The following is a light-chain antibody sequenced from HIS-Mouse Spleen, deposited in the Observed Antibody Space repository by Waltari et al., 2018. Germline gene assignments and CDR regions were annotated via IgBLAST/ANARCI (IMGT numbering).Light chain of an antibody. CDR1: QXVSXN. CDR2: GAS. J-gene: IGKJ1*01. Sequence: XIXXXXXXXTXXVSPGXXXTLSSRAXQXVSXNLAWYQQKPGQAPRLLIYGASTXXTXXPARXXGSGSGTEFTLTISSMQSEDFAVYYXQQYNNWPPWTFGQGTKVEIK. V-gene: IGKV3-15*01. CDR3: QQYNNWPPWT.